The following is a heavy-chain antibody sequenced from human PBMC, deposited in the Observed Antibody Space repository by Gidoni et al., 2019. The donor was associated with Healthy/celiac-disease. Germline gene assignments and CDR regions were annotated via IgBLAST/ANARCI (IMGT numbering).Heavy chain of an antibody. Sequence: QVQLQQWGAGLLKPSETLSLTCAVYGGSFSGYYWSWIRQPPGKGLEWIVEINHSGSTNYNPSLKSRVTISVDTSKNQFSLKLSSVTAADTAVYYCARFTADYGTGNGMDVWGQGTTVTVSS. CDR1: GGSFSGYY. CDR2: INHSGST. V-gene: IGHV4-34*01. D-gene: IGHD4-17*01. J-gene: IGHJ6*02. CDR3: ARFTADYGTGNGMDV.